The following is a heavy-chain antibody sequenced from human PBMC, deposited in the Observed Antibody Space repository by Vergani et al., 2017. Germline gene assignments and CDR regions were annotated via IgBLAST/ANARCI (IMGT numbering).Heavy chain of an antibody. CDR3: AGFVGRDRVATIGISIFDY. CDR1: GFTFSSYA. D-gene: IGHD5-12*01. CDR2: ISYDGSNK. J-gene: IGHJ4*02. Sequence: QVQLVESGGGVVQPGRSLRLSCAASGFTFSSYAMHWVRQAPGKGLEWVAVISYDGSNKYYADSVKGRFTISRDNSKNTLYLQMNSLRAEDTAVYYCAGFVGRDRVATIGISIFDYWGQGTLVTVSS. V-gene: IGHV3-30-3*01.